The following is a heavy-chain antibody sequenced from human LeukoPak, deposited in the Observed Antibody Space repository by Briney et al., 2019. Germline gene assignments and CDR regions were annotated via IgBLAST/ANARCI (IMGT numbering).Heavy chain of an antibody. CDR1: GFSLSSYA. CDR3: ARGTEVYDY. V-gene: IGHV3-48*02. CDR2: SSSSGATV. Sequence: GGALRLSCAASGFSLSSYAMNWVRQAPGKGLEWVSYSSSSGATVYYADAVEGRFTISRDNAKNSLHLQMNNLRDEDTAVYYCARGTEVYDYWGQGTLITVSS. J-gene: IGHJ4*02.